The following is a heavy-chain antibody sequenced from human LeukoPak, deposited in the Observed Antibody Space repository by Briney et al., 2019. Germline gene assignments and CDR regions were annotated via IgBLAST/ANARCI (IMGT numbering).Heavy chain of an antibody. CDR3: AKLGYCSGGSCYGFDY. J-gene: IGHJ4*02. CDR1: GYTFTDYA. V-gene: IGHV7-4-1*02. Sequence: ASVKVSCKASGYTFTDYAMNWVRQAPGQGLERMGWINTNTGNPTYAQGFTGRFVFSLDTSVSTAYLQISSLKAEDTAVYYCAKLGYCSGGSCYGFDYWGQGTLVTVSS. D-gene: IGHD2-15*01. CDR2: INTNTGNP.